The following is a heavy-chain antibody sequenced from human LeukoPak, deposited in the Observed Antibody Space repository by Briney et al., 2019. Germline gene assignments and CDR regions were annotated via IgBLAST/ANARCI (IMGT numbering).Heavy chain of an antibody. CDR1: GFTFSSYA. D-gene: IGHD5-18*01. J-gene: IGHJ4*02. CDR2: ISSGSSTI. CDR3: ARGYSYGFNY. V-gene: IGHV3-48*02. Sequence: GGSLRLSCAASGFTFSSYAMSWVRQSPGKGLEWVSYISSGSSTIYYADSVKGRFTISRDNAKNSLYLQMNSLRDEDTAVYYCARGYSYGFNYWGQGTLVTVSS.